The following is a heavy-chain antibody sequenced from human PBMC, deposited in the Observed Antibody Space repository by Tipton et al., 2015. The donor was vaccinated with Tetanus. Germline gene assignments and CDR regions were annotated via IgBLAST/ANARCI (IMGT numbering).Heavy chain of an antibody. Sequence: TLSLTCAVSGGSFSDFYWSWIRQVPGQGLVWIGEINHSGTANKNPSLKSRVTLSVDTSKNQFSLRLSSVTAADTALYYCARSQRVEDDAGGLDFLTGFYGDYWFDLWGRGIPVTVSS. D-gene: IGHD3-9*01. CDR1: GGSFSDFY. V-gene: IGHV4-34*01. CDR3: ARSQRVEDDAGGLDFLTGFYGDYWFDL. J-gene: IGHJ5*02. CDR2: INHSGTA.